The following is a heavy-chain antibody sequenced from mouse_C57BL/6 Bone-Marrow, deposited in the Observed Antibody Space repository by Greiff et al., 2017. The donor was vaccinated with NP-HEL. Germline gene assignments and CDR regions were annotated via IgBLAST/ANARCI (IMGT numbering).Heavy chain of an antibody. CDR1: GFSLTSYG. CDR2: IWSDGST. V-gene: IGHV2-6-1*01. J-gene: IGHJ3*01. D-gene: IGHD2-3*01. Sequence: VQRVESGPGLVAPSQSLSITCTVSGFSLTSYGVHWVRQPPGKGLEWLVVIWSDGSTTYNSALKSRLSISKDNSKSQVFLKMNSLQTDDTAMYYCARQGGYYGGAFFAYWGQGTLVTVSA. CDR3: ARQGGYYGGAFFAY.